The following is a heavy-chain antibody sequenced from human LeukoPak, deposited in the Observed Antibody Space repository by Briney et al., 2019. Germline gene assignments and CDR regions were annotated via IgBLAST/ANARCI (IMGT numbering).Heavy chain of an antibody. CDR3: ARHYGP. D-gene: IGHD3-10*01. Sequence: SETLTLTCTVSGGSISTSSYCWGWIRQAPGKGLEWIGSIYYSARTYYNPSLKSLDTISVDTSKHQFSLKLNSVTATDTAVYYCARHYGPWGQGTLVTVSS. J-gene: IGHJ4*02. V-gene: IGHV4-39*01. CDR2: IYYSART. CDR1: GGSISTSSYC.